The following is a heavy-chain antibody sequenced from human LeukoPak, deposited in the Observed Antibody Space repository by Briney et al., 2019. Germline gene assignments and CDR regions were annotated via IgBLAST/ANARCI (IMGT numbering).Heavy chain of an antibody. CDR1: GGSISSSSYY. D-gene: IGHD2-21*02. V-gene: IGHV4-61*05. J-gene: IGHJ4*02. CDR2: IYYSGST. CDR3: ARAPRGGMVTQFDY. Sequence: SETLSLTCTVSGGSISSSSYYWGWIRQPPGKGLEWIGYIYYSGSTNYNPSLKSRVTISVDTSKNQFSLKLSSVTAADTAVYYCARAPRGGMVTQFDYWGQGTLVTVSS.